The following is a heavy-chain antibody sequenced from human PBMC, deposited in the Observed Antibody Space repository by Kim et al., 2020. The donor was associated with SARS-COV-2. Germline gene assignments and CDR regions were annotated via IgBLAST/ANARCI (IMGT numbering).Heavy chain of an antibody. CDR2: SYHTGKT. Sequence: SETLSLTCSVSGGSINSGAYYWGWVRQPPGKGLEWLATSYHTGKTFYSASLKTRVSMSMDPSKNQLSLRLGSVTAADTATYFCARSIAVAGLYYFDFWGQGPLVSVSS. V-gene: IGHV4-39*01. CDR3: ARSIAVAGLYYFDF. CDR1: GGSINSGAYY. D-gene: IGHD6-19*01. J-gene: IGHJ4*02.